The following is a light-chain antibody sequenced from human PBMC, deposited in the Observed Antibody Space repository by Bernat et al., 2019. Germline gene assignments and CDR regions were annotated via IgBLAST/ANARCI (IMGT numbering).Light chain of an antibody. V-gene: IGKV3-20*01. CDR3: QQYGGSPLFA. CDR2: GAF. Sequence: EIVLTQSPGTLSLSPGERATLSCRASQSVTNNYLAWYQQRPGQAPRLLMYGAFRRATGIPDRFSGSGSGTDFTLTISRLAPEDFAVYYCQQYGGSPLFAFGQGTKLEIQ. J-gene: IGKJ2*01. CDR1: QSVTNNY.